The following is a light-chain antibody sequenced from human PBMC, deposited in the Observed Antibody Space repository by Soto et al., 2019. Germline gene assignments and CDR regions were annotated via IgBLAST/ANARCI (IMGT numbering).Light chain of an antibody. V-gene: IGKV3-11*01. Sequence: EIVLTQSPATLSLSPGEIATLSCRASQSVSSYLAWYQQKPGQAPRLLIYDASNRATGIPARFSGSGSGTDFNLTIISLEPEDFAVYYCQHRSNWPGTFGPGTKVDIK. J-gene: IGKJ3*01. CDR1: QSVSSY. CDR3: QHRSNWPGT. CDR2: DAS.